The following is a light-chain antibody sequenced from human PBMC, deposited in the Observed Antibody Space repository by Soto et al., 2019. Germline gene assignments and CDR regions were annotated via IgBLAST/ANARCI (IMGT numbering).Light chain of an antibody. Sequence: QSALTQPASVSGSPGQSITISCTGTSSDIGGYNFVSWFQQYPGKAPKLMIYDVSNRPSGVSNRFSGSKSANTASLTISGLQAEDEADYYCSSYTSTGTLVFGGGTKVTVL. CDR3: SSYTSTGTLV. V-gene: IGLV2-14*01. CDR1: SSDIGGYNF. CDR2: DVS. J-gene: IGLJ2*01.